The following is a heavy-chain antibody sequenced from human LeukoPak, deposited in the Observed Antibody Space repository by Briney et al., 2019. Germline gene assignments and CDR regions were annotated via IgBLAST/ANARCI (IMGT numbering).Heavy chain of an antibody. CDR1: GFTFSSYA. V-gene: IGHV3-23*01. CDR3: AKFLPTHIVVANYYFDY. Sequence: GGSLRLSCAATGFTFSSYAMSWVRQAPGKGLEWVSAISGSGGSTYYADSVKGRFTISRDNSKNTLYLQMNSLRAEDTAVYYCAKFLPTHIVVANYYFDYWGQGTLVTVSS. J-gene: IGHJ4*02. CDR2: ISGSGGST. D-gene: IGHD2-21*01.